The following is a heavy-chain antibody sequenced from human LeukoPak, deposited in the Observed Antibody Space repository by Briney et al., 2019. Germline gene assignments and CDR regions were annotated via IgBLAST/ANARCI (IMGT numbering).Heavy chain of an antibody. CDR3: AVARFLDF. J-gene: IGHJ4*02. V-gene: IGHV1-18*01. D-gene: IGHD3-3*01. Sequence: ATVNVSCKVSGDTFTRYAISWVRQAPGQGLEWMVWIYTYNGNTNYPPNLKGRTTMTTDTSTSTAYMELRSLRSDDTAVDYCAVARFLDFWGQGTLVTVSS. CDR1: GDTFTRYA. CDR2: IYTYNGNT.